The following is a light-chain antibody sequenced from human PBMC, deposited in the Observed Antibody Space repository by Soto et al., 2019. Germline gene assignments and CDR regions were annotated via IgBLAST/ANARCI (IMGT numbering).Light chain of an antibody. J-gene: IGLJ2*01. CDR1: TGAVTSGHY. CDR2: DTN. CDR3: LLSDSGAVV. Sequence: QAVVTQEPSRTVSPGGRVTLTCGSSTGAVTSGHYPYWFQQKPGQAPRTLIYDTNNKQSWTPARFSGSLLGGKAALTLSGAQPEDEAEYYCLLSDSGAVVFGGGTKVTVL. V-gene: IGLV7-46*01.